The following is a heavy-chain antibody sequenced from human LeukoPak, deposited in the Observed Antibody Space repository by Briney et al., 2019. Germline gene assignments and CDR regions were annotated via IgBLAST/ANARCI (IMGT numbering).Heavy chain of an antibody. V-gene: IGHV3-48*03. CDR3: AELGITMIGGV. D-gene: IGHD3-10*02. CDR1: GFTFSSYG. CDR2: ISGSGGST. J-gene: IGHJ6*04. Sequence: GGSLRLSCAASGFTFSSYGMHWVRQGPGKGLEWVSAISGSGGSTYYADSVKGRFTISRDNAKNSLYLQMNSLRAEDTAVYYCAELGITMIGGVWGKGTTVTISS.